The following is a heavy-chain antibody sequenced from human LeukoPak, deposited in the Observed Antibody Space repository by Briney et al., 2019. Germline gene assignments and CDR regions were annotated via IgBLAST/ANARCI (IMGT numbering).Heavy chain of an antibody. J-gene: IGHJ5*02. Sequence: SETPSLTCTVSGGSISSSTYYWGWVRQPPGKGLEWIGSVSYSGTTYYNTSLRGRVTISIDTSRNQFSLKVTSVTAADTAVYYCARETPAVRNNCFDPWGQGTLVTVSS. CDR1: GGSISSSTYY. CDR3: ARETPAVRNNCFDP. D-gene: IGHD2-2*01. V-gene: IGHV4-39*02. CDR2: VSYSGTT.